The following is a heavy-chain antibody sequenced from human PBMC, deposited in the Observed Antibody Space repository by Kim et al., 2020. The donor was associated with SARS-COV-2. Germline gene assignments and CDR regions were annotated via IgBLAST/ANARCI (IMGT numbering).Heavy chain of an antibody. CDR2: ISSSSSYI. Sequence: GGSLRLSCAASGFTFSSYSMNWVRQAPGKGLEWVSSISSSSSYIYYADSVKGRFTISRDNAKNSLYLQMNSLRAEDTAVYYCARDKQQLVYYYYGMDVWGQGTTVTVSS. D-gene: IGHD6-13*01. CDR1: GFTFSSYS. J-gene: IGHJ6*02. V-gene: IGHV3-21*01. CDR3: ARDKQQLVYYYYGMDV.